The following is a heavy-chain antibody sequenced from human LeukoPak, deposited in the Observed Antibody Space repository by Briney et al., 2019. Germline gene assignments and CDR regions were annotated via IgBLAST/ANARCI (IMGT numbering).Heavy chain of an antibody. CDR3: AKLTHDGYASGWYLIVDYFDY. V-gene: IGHV3-23*01. Sequence: GGSLRLSCAVSGFTFSSYAMSWVRQAPGKGLEWVSTISGSGGSTYSADSVKGRFTISRDNSKNTLYLQMNSLRAEDTAVYYCAKLTHDGYASGWYLIVDYFDYWGQGTLVTVSS. CDR1: GFTFSSYA. CDR2: ISGSGGST. D-gene: IGHD6-19*01. J-gene: IGHJ4*02.